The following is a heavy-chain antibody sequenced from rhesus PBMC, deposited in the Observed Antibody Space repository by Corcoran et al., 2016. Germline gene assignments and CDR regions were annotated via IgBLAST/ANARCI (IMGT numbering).Heavy chain of an antibody. CDR3: ARVRYNIWTGITGYFEF. V-gene: IGHV4-127*01. CDR2: IGGSSGST. CDR1: GYSISSGYG. J-gene: IGHJ1*01. D-gene: IGHD3-3*01. Sequence: QVQLQESGPGLVKPSETLSLTCAVSGYSISSGYGWSWIRQPPGKGLDWIGYIGGSSGSTNYNPSLNSRVTISKDTSKNQFSLKLSAVTAADTAVYYCARVRYNIWTGITGYFEFWGQGALVTVSS.